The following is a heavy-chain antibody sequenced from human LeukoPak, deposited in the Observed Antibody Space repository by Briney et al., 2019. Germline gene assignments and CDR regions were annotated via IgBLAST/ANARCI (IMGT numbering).Heavy chain of an antibody. J-gene: IGHJ4*02. CDR2: ISYSGST. V-gene: IGHV4-59*08. CDR3: ARHGRKFCSSTSCSHYFDY. Sequence: KPSETLSLTCTVSGGSISSYYWSWIRQPPGKGLEWIGYISYSGSTNYNPSPKRRVTISVDTSKNQFSLQLSSVTAADTAVYYCARHGRKFCSSTSCSHYFDYWGQGTLVAVSS. CDR1: GGSISSYY. D-gene: IGHD2-2*01.